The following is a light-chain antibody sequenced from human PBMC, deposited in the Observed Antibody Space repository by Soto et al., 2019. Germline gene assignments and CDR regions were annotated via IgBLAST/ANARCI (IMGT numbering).Light chain of an antibody. CDR3: CSYAGSYTLVV. CDR2: DVS. V-gene: IGLV2-11*01. J-gene: IGLJ2*01. Sequence: QSVLTQPRSVSGSPGQSVTISCTGTSSDVAGYNYVSWYQQHPGKAPKLMIYDVSKRPSGVPDRFSGSKSGNTASLTISGLQAEDEADYYCCSYAGSYTLVVFGGGTKLTVL. CDR1: SSDVAGYNY.